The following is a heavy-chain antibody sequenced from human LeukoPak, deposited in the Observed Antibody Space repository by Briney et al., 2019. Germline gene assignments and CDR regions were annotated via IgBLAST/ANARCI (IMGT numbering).Heavy chain of an antibody. J-gene: IGHJ5*02. D-gene: IGHD2-2*01. V-gene: IGHV1-46*01. CDR1: GYTFSSNY. CDR3: AGNVVPAAGWFDP. CDR2: INPSGGST. Sequence: ASVKVSCKASGYTFSSNYMHWVRQAPGQGLEWMGIINPSGGSTTHAQKFQGRVTMTRDTSISTAYMELSRLRSDDTAVYYCAGNVVPAAGWFDPWGQGTLVTVSS.